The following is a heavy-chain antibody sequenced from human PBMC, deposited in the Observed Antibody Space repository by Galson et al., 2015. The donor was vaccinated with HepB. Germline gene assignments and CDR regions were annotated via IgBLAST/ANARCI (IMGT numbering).Heavy chain of an antibody. Sequence: SVKVSCKVSGYTLTELSVHWVRQAPGKGLEWMGGFDPEDGETIYAQKFQVRVTMTEDTSTDTAYMELSSLRSGDTAVYDCAPVPRLPTGTYYYYGMDVWGQGTTVTVSS. V-gene: IGHV1-24*01. CDR1: GYTLTELS. D-gene: IGHD3-9*01. CDR3: APVPRLPTGTYYYYGMDV. J-gene: IGHJ6*02. CDR2: FDPEDGET.